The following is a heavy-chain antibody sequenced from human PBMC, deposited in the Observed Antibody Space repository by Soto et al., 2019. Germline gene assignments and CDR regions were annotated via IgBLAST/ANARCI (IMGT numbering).Heavy chain of an antibody. J-gene: IGHJ4*02. CDR2: SNAGNGNT. V-gene: IGHV1-3*01. Sequence: QVQLVQSGAEVKKPGASVKVSWKASGYTFTSYAMHWVRQAPGQRLEWMGWSNAGNGNTKYSQKFQVRVTITRDTSASTAYMELSSLRSKDTAVYYCALYSYGHRFDYGVQGTLVTVSS. D-gene: IGHD5-18*01. CDR3: ALYSYGHRFDY. CDR1: GYTFTSYA.